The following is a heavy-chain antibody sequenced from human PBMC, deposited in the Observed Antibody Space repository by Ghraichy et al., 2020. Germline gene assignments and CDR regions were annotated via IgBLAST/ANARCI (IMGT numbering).Heavy chain of an antibody. CDR1: GYTFTSYD. CDR2: MNPNSGNT. V-gene: IGHV1-8*01. Sequence: ASVKVSCKASGYTFTSYDINWVRQATGQGLEWMGWMNPNSGNTGYAQKFQGRVTMTRNTSISTAYMELSSLRSEDTAVYYCAIDYYGSGSHAFWGQGTLVTVSS. J-gene: IGHJ4*02. CDR3: AIDYYGSGSHAF. D-gene: IGHD3-10*01.